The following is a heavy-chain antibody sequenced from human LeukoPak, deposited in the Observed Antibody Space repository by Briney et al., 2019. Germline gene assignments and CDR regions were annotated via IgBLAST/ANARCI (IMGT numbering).Heavy chain of an antibody. D-gene: IGHD3-3*01. Sequence: GGSLRLSCAASGFTFSSHAMTWVRQVPGKGLEWVSGITGSGGSTYDADSVKGRFTISRDNSKNTLYLHLNSLRAEDTAVYYCAADLWGGNSCYSDYWGQGTLVTVSS. CDR2: ITGSGGST. CDR3: AADLWGGNSCYSDY. V-gene: IGHV3-23*01. J-gene: IGHJ4*02. CDR1: GFTFSSHA.